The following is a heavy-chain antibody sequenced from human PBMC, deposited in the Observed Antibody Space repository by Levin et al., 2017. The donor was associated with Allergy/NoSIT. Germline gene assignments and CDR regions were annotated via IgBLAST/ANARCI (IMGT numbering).Heavy chain of an antibody. CDR2: ISYSGTST. V-gene: IGHV3-23*01. CDR1: GFTFSSFS. D-gene: IGHD6-19*01. Sequence: GGSPRLSCGASGFTFSSFSMSWVRQAPGKGLEWVSTISYSGTSTYYADFVKGRVAISRDNSKNTLYLQMNSLRVEDTATYYCAKGGDPYSSGWYGDFDYWGQGSLVTVSS. J-gene: IGHJ4*02. CDR3: AKGGDPYSSGWYGDFDY.